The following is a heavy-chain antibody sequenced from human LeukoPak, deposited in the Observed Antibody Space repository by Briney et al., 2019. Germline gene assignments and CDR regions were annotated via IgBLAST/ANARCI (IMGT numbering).Heavy chain of an antibody. J-gene: IGHJ6*02. D-gene: IGHD6-13*01. CDR1: GFTFDDYA. CDR2: ISGDGGST. CDR3: AKDYTIAAAGYYYYYGMDV. Sequence: GGSLTLSCAASGFTFDDYAMHWVRQAPGKGLDWVSLISGDGGSTYYADSVKGRFTISRDNSKNSLYLQMNSLRTEDTALYYCAKDYTIAAAGYYYYYGMDVWGQGTTVTVSS. V-gene: IGHV3-43*02.